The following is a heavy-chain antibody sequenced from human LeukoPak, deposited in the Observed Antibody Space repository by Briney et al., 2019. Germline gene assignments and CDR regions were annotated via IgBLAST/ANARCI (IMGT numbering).Heavy chain of an antibody. V-gene: IGHV1-18*01. D-gene: IGHD3-3*01. CDR2: VTSYNGDT. CDR3: ARDPLRVNYDFWSGYLYYFDY. Sequence: ASVRVSCKASGYTFNNYGISWVRQAPGQGLEWMGWVTSYNGDTNYAQKFQGRVTMSTDTSTSTAYMELRSLRSDDTAVYYCARDPLRVNYDFWSGYLYYFDYWGQGTLVTVSS. J-gene: IGHJ4*02. CDR1: GYTFNNYG.